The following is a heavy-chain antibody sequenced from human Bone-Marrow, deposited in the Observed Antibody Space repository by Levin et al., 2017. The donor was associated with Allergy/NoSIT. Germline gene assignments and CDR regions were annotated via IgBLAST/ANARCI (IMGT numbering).Heavy chain of an antibody. Sequence: ESLKISCAASGFTFSSYWMHWVRQAPGKGLVWVSRINSDGSSTSYADSVKGRFTISRDNAKNTLYLQMNSLRAEDTAVYYCARDSPYYYDSSGDGAFDIWGQGTMVTVSS. J-gene: IGHJ3*02. V-gene: IGHV3-74*01. CDR2: INSDGSST. CDR1: GFTFSSYW. D-gene: IGHD3-22*01. CDR3: ARDSPYYYDSSGDGAFDI.